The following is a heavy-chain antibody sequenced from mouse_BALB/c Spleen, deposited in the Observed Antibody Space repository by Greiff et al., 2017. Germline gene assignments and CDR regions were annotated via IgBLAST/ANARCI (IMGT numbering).Heavy chain of an antibody. CDR2: INPNNGGT. CDR1: GYTFTDYN. Sequence: EVQLQQSGPELVKPGASVKIPCKASGYTFTDYNMDWVKQSHGKSLEWIGDINPNNGGTIYNQKFKGKATLTVDKSSSTAYMELRSLTSEDTAVYYCARREKGYRYDAFDYWGQGTTLTVSA. CDR3: ARREKGYRYDAFDY. J-gene: IGHJ2*01. V-gene: IGHV1-18*01. D-gene: IGHD2-14*01.